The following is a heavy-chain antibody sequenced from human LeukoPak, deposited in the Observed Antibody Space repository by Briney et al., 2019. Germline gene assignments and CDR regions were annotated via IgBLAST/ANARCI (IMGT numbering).Heavy chain of an antibody. Sequence: SETLSLTCTISGGSISSISYYWGWIRQPPGKGLEWIGSIYYTGSTYYNPSLKSRVTVSVDTSKNQFSLNLRSVTAADTAVYYWARRFNGSSEPYYRGQGTLVTVSS. J-gene: IGHJ4*02. CDR2: IYYTGST. D-gene: IGHD1-26*01. CDR3: ARRFNGSSEPYY. CDR1: GGSISSISYY. V-gene: IGHV4-39*01.